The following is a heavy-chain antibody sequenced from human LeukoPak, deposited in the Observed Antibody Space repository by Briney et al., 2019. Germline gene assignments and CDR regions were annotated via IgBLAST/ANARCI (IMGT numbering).Heavy chain of an antibody. D-gene: IGHD3-22*01. CDR1: GFAVSNNY. CDR2: IYSGGST. Sequence: GGSLRLSCAAAGFAVSNNYMSWVRQAPGKGLEWVSIIYSGGSTYYADSVKGRFTISRDNSKNTLYLQMNSLRAGDTAVYYCAREGHDRYACDIWGQGTMVTVSS. J-gene: IGHJ3*02. V-gene: IGHV3-53*01. CDR3: AREGHDRYACDI.